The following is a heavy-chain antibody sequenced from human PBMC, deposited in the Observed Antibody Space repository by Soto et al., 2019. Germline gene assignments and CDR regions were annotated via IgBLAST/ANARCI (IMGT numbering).Heavy chain of an antibody. CDR1: GGSISSGGYY. CDR2: IYYSGST. J-gene: IGHJ4*02. D-gene: IGHD3-10*01. V-gene: IGHV4-31*03. CDR3: ARVSRITMVRGVIITFFDY. Sequence: SETLSLTCTVSGGSISSGGYYWSWIRQHPGKGLEWIGYIYYSGSTYYNPSLKSRVTISVDTSKNQSSLKLSSVTAADTAVYYCARVSRITMVRGVIITFFDYWGQGTLVTVSS.